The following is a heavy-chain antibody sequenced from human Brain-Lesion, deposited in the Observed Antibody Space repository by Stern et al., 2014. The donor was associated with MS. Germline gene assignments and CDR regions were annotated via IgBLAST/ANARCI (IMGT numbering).Heavy chain of an antibody. CDR3: ARGRVVPGFQYYATDV. Sequence: MQLVESGPGLVKPSQTLSLSCTVSGGSISSGGYYWSWIRQPAGKGLEWIGRIFNSGSTSYNPSLKSRVPLSINQSKNQFSLRLNPMTAADTAVYYCARGRVVPGFQYYATDVWGQGTTVIVSS. CDR1: GGSISSGGYY. CDR2: IFNSGST. D-gene: IGHD2-2*01. V-gene: IGHV4-61*02. J-gene: IGHJ6*02.